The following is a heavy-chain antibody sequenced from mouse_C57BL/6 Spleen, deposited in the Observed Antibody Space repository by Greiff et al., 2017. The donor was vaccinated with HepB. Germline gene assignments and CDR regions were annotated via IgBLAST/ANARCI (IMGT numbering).Heavy chain of an antibody. CDR2: IYPSDSET. V-gene: IGHV1-61*01. J-gene: IGHJ4*01. CDR3: ARSGYDYYAMDY. Sequence: QVQLQQPGAELVRPGSSVKLSCKASGYTFTSYWIDWVKQRPGQGLEWIGNIYPSDSETHYNQKFKDKATLTVDKSSSTAYMQLSSLTSEDSAVYYCARSGYDYYAMDYWGQGTSVTVSS. CDR1: GYTFTSYW. D-gene: IGHD2-2*01.